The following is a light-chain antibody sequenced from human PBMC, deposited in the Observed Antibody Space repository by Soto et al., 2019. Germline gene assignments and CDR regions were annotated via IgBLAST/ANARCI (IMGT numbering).Light chain of an antibody. Sequence: EIVLTQSPATLSLSPGERATLSCRASQSVSSYLAWYQQKPGQAPRLLIYDASNRATGIPARFSGSGSGTDFTLTINSLEPEYFAVYYCQQRSNWSPSITFGQGTRLEIK. CDR2: DAS. CDR3: QQRSNWSPSIT. CDR1: QSVSSY. V-gene: IGKV3-11*01. J-gene: IGKJ5*01.